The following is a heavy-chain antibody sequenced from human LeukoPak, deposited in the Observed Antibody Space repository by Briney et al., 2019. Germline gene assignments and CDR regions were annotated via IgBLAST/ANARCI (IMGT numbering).Heavy chain of an antibody. V-gene: IGHV3-7*03. CDR1: GFTLSGYW. J-gene: IGHJ4*02. CDR3: VRGRAGHYFDY. CDR2: IKQDGSEK. Sequence: GGSLRLSCAASGFTLSGYWMSWVRQAPGKGLEWVANIKQDGSEKYYVDSVKGRFTISRDNAKNSLYLQMNSLRAEDTAVYYCVRGRAGHYFDYWGQGTLVTVSS.